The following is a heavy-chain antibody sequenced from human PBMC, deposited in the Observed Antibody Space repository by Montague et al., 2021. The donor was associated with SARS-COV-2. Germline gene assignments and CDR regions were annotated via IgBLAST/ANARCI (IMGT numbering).Heavy chain of an antibody. CDR3: ARDVYSSGTVGTADY. Sequence: SLRLSCAASGFTSGFIFRKVAMSWVRQAPGKGLEWVSAIGGSGDTYYADSVKGRLTITRDNSKSTLYLQLNSLRSEDTAIYYCARDVYSSGTVGTADYWGQGTLVTVSS. CDR2: IGGSGDT. CDR1: GFTSGFIFRKVA. D-gene: IGHD6-19*01. V-gene: IGHV3-23*01. J-gene: IGHJ4*02.